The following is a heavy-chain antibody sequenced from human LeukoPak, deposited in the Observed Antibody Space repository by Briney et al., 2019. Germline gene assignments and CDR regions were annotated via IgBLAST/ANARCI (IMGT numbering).Heavy chain of an antibody. D-gene: IGHD6-19*01. CDR2: ISSSSSYI. CDR1: GFTFSSYS. J-gene: IGHJ4*02. V-gene: IGHV3-21*01. CDR3: ARDYSSGWSARY. Sequence: GGSLGLSCAASGFTFSSYSMNWVRQAPGKGLEWVSSISSSSSYIYYADSVKGRFTISRDNAKNSLYLQMNSLRAEDTAVYYCARDYSSGWSARYWGQGTLVTVSS.